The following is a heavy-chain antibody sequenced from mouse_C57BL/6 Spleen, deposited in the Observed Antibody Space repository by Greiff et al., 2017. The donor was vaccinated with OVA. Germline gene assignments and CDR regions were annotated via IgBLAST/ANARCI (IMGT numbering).Heavy chain of an antibody. CDR1: GYAFTNSW. CDR2: INPGSGGT. V-gene: IGHV1-54*01. J-gene: IGHJ4*01. Sequence: QVQLKEPGAELVRPGTSVKVSCKASGYAFTNSWIEWVKQRPGQGLEWIGVINPGSGGTNYNGKFKGKATLTAEKSSSTAYMQLSSLTSEDSAVYFCARGGRDYAMDYWGQGTSVTVSS. CDR3: ARGGRDYAMDY.